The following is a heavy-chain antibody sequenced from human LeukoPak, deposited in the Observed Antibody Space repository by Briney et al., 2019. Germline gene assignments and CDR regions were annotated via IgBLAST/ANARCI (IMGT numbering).Heavy chain of an antibody. CDR1: GYAFTVYN. CDR3: ARWFTITSGDYDILTSSYHRGMDV. J-gene: IGHJ6*02. D-gene: IGHD3-9*01. Sequence: ASVKVSCKASGYAFTVYNMHWVRQAPGQGLEWMGWINPNSGGTNYAQKFQGRVTMTRDMSISTAYMELSRLTSDDTAVYYCARWFTITSGDYDILTSSYHRGMDVWGQGTTVTVSS. V-gene: IGHV1-2*02. CDR2: INPNSGGT.